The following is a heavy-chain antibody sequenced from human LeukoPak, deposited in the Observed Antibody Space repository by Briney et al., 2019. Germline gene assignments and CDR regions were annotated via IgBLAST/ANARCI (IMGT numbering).Heavy chain of an antibody. D-gene: IGHD6-19*01. CDR1: GFTFRTYA. J-gene: IGHJ4*02. CDR2: LSRSGDKT. CDR3: AKERSAGWPFDY. Sequence: HPGGSLRLSCAASGFTFRTYAMTWLRQAPGKGLEWVSGLSRSGDKTYYADSVKGRFTISRDNSKNTLYLQMNSLRAEDTAIYFCAKERSAGWPFDYWGQGTLVTVSS. V-gene: IGHV3-23*01.